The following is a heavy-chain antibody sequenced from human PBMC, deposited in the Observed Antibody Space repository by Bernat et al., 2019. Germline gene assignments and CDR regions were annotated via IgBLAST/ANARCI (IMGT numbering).Heavy chain of an antibody. CDR1: GFTFSSYA. V-gene: IGHV3-23*01. Sequence: EVQLLESWGGLVQPGGSLRLSCAASGFTFSSYAMSWVRQAPGKGLEWVSAISGSGGSTYYADSVKGRFTISRDNSKNTLYLQMNSLRAEDTAVYYCAKDLAGRYSCLALGDYWGQGTLVTVSS. CDR3: AKDLAGRYSCLALGDY. D-gene: IGHD6-13*01. J-gene: IGHJ4*02. CDR2: ISGSGGST.